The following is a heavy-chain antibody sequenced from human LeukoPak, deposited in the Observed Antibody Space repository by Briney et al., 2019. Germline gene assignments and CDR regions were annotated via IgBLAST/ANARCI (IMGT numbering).Heavy chain of an antibody. D-gene: IGHD3-3*01. Sequence: ASVEVSCKAFGYTFTGYYMHGVRQAPGQGLEWMGRINPNSGGTNYAQKFQGRVTMTRDTSMSTAYMELSRLRSDDTAVYYCARLIGDFWSGYPPYYFDYWGQGTLVTVSS. CDR2: INPNSGGT. CDR1: GYTFTGYY. V-gene: IGHV1-2*06. CDR3: ARLIGDFWSGYPPYYFDY. J-gene: IGHJ4*02.